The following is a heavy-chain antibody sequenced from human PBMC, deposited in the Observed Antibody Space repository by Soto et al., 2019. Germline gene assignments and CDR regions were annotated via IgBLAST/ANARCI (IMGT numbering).Heavy chain of an antibody. CDR2: IYDSGSP. Sequence: QVQLQESGPGQVKPSETLSLKCTISGGSISVYYWSWIRQPPGQALEWIGYIYDSGSPYYNPSLRSRVIISADTSKNQISLELTSATAADTAVYYCARWVGSSPPRYWGRGTLVTVSS. D-gene: IGHD1-26*01. J-gene: IGHJ4*02. CDR3: ARWVGSSPPRY. CDR1: GGSISVYY. V-gene: IGHV4-59*01.